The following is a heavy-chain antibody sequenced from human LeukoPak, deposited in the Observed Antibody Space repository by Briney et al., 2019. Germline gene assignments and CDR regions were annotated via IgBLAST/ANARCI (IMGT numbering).Heavy chain of an antibody. Sequence: GGSLRLSCAASGFTFSSYAMTWVRQAPGKGLEWVSTLVASGGRTYYADSVKGRFTISRDNSKNTLFLQMNSLRAEDTALYYCAKDAVAPGSGGDYYFGMDVWGPGTTVTVSS. CDR2: LVASGGRT. D-gene: IGHD3-10*01. CDR3: AKDAVAPGSGGDYYFGMDV. J-gene: IGHJ6*02. V-gene: IGHV3-23*01. CDR1: GFTFSSYA.